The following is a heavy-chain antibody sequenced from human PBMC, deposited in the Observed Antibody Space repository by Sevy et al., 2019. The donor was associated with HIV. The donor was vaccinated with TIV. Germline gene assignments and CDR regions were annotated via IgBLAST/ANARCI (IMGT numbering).Heavy chain of an antibody. CDR1: GFTFGDYC. V-gene: IGHV3-49*04. J-gene: IGHJ4*02. D-gene: IGHD6-13*01. Sequence: GGSLRLSCTASGFTFGDYCMSWVRQAPGKGLEWVAFLKSDVYGGTVDNAASVRGRFVISRDYSKTIAYLQLNDLKTEGTGVYYCTRWKAAQSIFDYWGQGALVTVSS. CDR2: LKSDVYGGTV. CDR3: TRWKAAQSIFDY.